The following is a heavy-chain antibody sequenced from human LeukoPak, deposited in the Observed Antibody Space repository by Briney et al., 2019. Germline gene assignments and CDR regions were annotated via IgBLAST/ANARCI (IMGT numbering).Heavy chain of an antibody. CDR2: IYTSGST. CDR3: AXGLGXXSYGYYFDY. V-gene: IGHV4-4*07. D-gene: IGHD5-18*01. J-gene: IGHJ4*02. CDR1: GGSISSYY. Sequence: PSETLSLTCTVSGGSISSYYWGWIRQPAGKGLEWIGRIYTSGSTNYNPSLKSRVTMSVDTSKNQFSLKLSSVTAADTAVYYCAXGLGXXSYGYYFDYWGQGTLVTVSS.